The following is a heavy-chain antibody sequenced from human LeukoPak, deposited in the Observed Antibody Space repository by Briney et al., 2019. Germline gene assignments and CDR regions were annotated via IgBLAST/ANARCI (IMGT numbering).Heavy chain of an antibody. CDR1: GFIFKTYT. J-gene: IGHJ4*02. Sequence: KPGGSLRLSCAASGFIFKTYTMTWVRQAPGKGLEWVSSITGDCKYITYADSVKGRFTISRDNAKNSPYLQVASLRGDDTATYYCAREGNDYYYDQWGQGTLVNVSP. CDR2: ITGDCKYI. CDR3: AREGNDYYYDQ. V-gene: IGHV3-21*01. D-gene: IGHD3-16*01.